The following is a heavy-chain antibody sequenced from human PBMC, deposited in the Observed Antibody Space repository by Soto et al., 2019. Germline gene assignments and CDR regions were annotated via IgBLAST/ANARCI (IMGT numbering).Heavy chain of an antibody. V-gene: IGHV1-69*13. CDR2: IIPIFGTA. CDR1: GGTFSGYA. CDR3: ARDPRYYDSSDTAFDI. J-gene: IGHJ3*02. Sequence: SVKVSGKASGGTFSGYAISWVRQAPGQGLEWMGGIIPIFGTANYAQKFQGRVTITADESTSTAYMELSSLRSEDTAVYYCARDPRYYDSSDTAFDIWGQGTMVTVSS. D-gene: IGHD3-22*01.